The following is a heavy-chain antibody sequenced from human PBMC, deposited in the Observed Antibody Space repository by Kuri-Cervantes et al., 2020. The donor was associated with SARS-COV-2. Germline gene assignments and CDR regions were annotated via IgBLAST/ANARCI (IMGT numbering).Heavy chain of an antibody. CDR1: GGSISSSSYY. V-gene: IGHV4-61*02. D-gene: IGHD3-16*02. J-gene: IGHJ3*01. Sequence: SETLSLTCTVPGGSISSSSYYWSWIRQPAGKGLEWIGRIYTSGSTNYDPSLKSRVTMSVDTSKNQFSLKLSSVTAADTAVYYCARDEMITFGGVIAPDALDVWGQGTMVTVSS. CDR2: IYTSGST. CDR3: ARDEMITFGGVIAPDALDV.